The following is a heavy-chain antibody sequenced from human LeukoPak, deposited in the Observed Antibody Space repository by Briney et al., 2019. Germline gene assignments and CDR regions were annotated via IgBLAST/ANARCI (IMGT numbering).Heavy chain of an antibody. J-gene: IGHJ4*02. D-gene: IGHD2-21*02. V-gene: IGHV3-21*01. CDR2: ISSSSSYI. Sequence: SGGSLRLSCAASGFTFSSYSMSWVRQAPGKGLEWVSSISSSSSYIYYADSVKGRFTISRDNAKNSLYLQMNSLRAEDTAVYYCARDECGGDCYSDYWGQGTLVTVSS. CDR3: ARDECGGDCYSDY. CDR1: GFTFSSYS.